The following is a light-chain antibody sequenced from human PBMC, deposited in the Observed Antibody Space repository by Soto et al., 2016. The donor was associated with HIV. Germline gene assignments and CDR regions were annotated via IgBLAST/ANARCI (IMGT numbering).Light chain of an antibody. CDR1: SLRRYY. CDR2: GKY. Sequence: SSELTQDPAVSVALGQTVRITCQGDSLRRYYASWYQQQPGQAPILVIYGKYDRPSGDPRPILWLQLRNTASLTITGAQAEDEADYYCHSRDISGNHVIFGGGTKLTVL. V-gene: IGLV3-19*01. CDR3: HSRDISGNHVI. J-gene: IGLJ2*01.